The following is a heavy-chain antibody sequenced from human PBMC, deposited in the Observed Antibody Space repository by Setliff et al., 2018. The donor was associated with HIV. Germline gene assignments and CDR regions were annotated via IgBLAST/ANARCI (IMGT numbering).Heavy chain of an antibody. Sequence: ASVKVSCKASGYTFTGYFIHWVRQAPGQGLEWMGRINPKTGDTNYAQKFQDRVTMTRDTSINTAYMELSRLRSDDTAVYYCAREYDVLTGYYISAFDIWGQGTMVTVSS. CDR2: INPKTGDT. J-gene: IGHJ3*02. V-gene: IGHV1-2*06. D-gene: IGHD3-9*01. CDR1: GYTFTGYF. CDR3: AREYDVLTGYYISAFDI.